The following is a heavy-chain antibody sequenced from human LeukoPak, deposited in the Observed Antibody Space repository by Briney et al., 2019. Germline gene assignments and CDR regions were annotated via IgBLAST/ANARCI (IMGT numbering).Heavy chain of an antibody. V-gene: IGHV4-59*01. CDR3: ARSVVVVAATLDPAFDI. CDR2: IHYSGST. J-gene: IGHJ3*02. CDR1: GGSISSYY. D-gene: IGHD2-15*01. Sequence: SETLSLTCAVSGGSISSYYWSWLRQPPGKGLEWIGYIHYSGSTNYNPSLKSRVTISVDTSKNQFSLKLSSVTAADTAVYYCARSVVVVAATLDPAFDIWGQGTMVTVSS.